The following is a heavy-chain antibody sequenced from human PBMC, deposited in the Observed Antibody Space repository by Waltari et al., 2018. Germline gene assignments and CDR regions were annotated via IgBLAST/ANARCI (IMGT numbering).Heavy chain of an antibody. V-gene: IGHV3-48*03. D-gene: IGHD1-26*01. Sequence: EVQLVESGGGLVQPGGSLRLSCAASGFTFSSYEMNWVRQAPGKGLEWVSYISSSGSTIYYAESVKGRVTISRDNAKNSLYLQMNSLRAEDTAVYYCARENSGGSYYYYYGMDVWGQGTTVTVSS. J-gene: IGHJ6*02. CDR3: ARENSGGSYYYYYGMDV. CDR1: GFTFSSYE. CDR2: ISSSGSTI.